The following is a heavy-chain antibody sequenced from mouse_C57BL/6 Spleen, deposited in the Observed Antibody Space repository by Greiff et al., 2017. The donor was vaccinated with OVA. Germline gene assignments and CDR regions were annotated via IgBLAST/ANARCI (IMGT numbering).Heavy chain of an antibody. J-gene: IGHJ2*01. CDR1: GYTFTSYW. CDR3: ARPYYYGSSHYFDN. CDR2: IDPSDSYP. Sequence: VQLQQPGAELVKPGASVKLSCKASGYTFTSYWMQWVKQRPGQGLEWIGEIDPSDSYPNYNQKFKGKATLTVDTSSSTAYTQLSSLTSQDSAVYYGARPYYYGSSHYFDNWGQGTTLTVSS. D-gene: IGHD1-1*01. V-gene: IGHV1-50*01.